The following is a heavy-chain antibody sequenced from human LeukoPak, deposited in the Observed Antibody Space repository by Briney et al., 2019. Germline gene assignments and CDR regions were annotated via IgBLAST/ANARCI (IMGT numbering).Heavy chain of an antibody. V-gene: IGHV3-30-3*01. CDR2: ISYDGSNK. D-gene: IGHD6-13*01. CDR3: ARVPIAAANPYYFDY. CDR1: GFTFSSYA. J-gene: IGHJ4*02. Sequence: GGSLRLSCAASGFTFSSYAMHWVRQAPGKGLEWVAVISYDGSNKYYADSVKGRFTISRDNSKNTLYLQMNSLRAEDTAVYYCARVPIAAANPYYFDYWGQGTLVTDSS.